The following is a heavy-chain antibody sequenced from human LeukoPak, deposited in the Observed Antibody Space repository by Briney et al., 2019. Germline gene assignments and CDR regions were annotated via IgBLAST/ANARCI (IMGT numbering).Heavy chain of an antibody. J-gene: IGHJ4*02. CDR1: GYTFTSYG. CDR3: ARDRNRYSIAAKQSDY. D-gene: IGHD6-6*01. Sequence: VASVKVSCKASGYTFTSYGISWVRQAPGQGLEWMGWINPNSGGTNYAQKFQGRVTMTRDTSISTAYMELSRLRSDDTAVYYCARDRNRYSIAAKQSDYWGQGTLVTVPS. V-gene: IGHV1-2*02. CDR2: INPNSGGT.